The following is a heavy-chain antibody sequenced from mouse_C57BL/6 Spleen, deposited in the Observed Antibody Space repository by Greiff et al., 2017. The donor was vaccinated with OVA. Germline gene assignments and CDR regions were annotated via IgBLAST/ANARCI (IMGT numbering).Heavy chain of an antibody. CDR2: IDPSDSYT. V-gene: IGHV1-69*01. CDR3: ARGPFAY. J-gene: IGHJ3*01. Sequence: VQLQQPGAELVMPGASVKLSCKASGYTFTSSWMPWVRQRPGQGLEWIGEIDPSDSYTNYTQKFKGKSTLTVDKSSSTAYMQLSSLTSEDSAVYYCARGPFAYWGQGTLVTVSA. CDR1: GYTFTSSW.